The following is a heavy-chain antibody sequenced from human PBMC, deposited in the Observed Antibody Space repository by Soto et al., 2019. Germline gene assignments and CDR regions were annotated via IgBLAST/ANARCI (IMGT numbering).Heavy chain of an antibody. Sequence: GGSLRLSCAASGFTFSSYSMNWVRQAPGKGLEWVSSISSSSSYIYYADSVKGRFTISRDNAKNSLYLQMNSLRAEDTAVYYCARTAPGGYGSGSYSQWNAFDIWGQGTMVTVSS. CDR2: ISSSSSYI. J-gene: IGHJ3*02. D-gene: IGHD3-10*01. V-gene: IGHV3-21*01. CDR3: ARTAPGGYGSGSYSQWNAFDI. CDR1: GFTFSSYS.